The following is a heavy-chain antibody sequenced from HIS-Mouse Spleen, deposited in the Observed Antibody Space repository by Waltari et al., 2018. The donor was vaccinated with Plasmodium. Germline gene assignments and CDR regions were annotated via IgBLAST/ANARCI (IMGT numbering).Heavy chain of an antibody. J-gene: IGHJ2*01. Sequence: EVQLVESGGGLVQPGGSLRLSCAASGFIFSSHWMSWVRKAQGKGREWVANIKQDGSGKYYVDSVKGRFTISRDNAKNSLYLQMNSLRAEDTAVYYCASSWYWYFDLWGRGTLVTVSS. V-gene: IGHV3-7*01. CDR2: IKQDGSGK. CDR3: ASSWYWYFDL. D-gene: IGHD6-13*01. CDR1: GFIFSSHW.